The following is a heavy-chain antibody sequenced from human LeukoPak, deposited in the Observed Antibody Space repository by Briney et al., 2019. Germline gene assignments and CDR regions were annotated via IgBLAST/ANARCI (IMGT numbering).Heavy chain of an antibody. D-gene: IGHD3-16*01. Sequence: SETLSLTCTVSGGSISSYYWSWIRQTAGKGLEWIGRIYTSGSTNYNPSLKSRVTMSVDTSKNQFSLKLSSVTAADTAVYYCARVGGVRYSSHFDYWGQGTLVTVSS. CDR2: IYTSGST. CDR3: ARVGGVRYSSHFDY. V-gene: IGHV4-4*07. CDR1: GGSISSYY. J-gene: IGHJ4*02.